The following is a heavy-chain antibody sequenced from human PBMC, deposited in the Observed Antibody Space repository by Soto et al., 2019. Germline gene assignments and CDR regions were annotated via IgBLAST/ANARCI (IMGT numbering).Heavy chain of an antibody. D-gene: IGHD2-8*01. CDR2: IYYSGST. CDR3: ARMYATSPEFDS. J-gene: IGHJ4*02. V-gene: IGHV4-39*01. CDR1: GGSISTTCYY. Sequence: SETLSLTCTVSGGSISTTCYYWGWIRQPPGKGLEWIGNIYYSGSTYYNPSLQSRVTISVDTSKNQFSLKLTSVTAADTALYYCARMYATSPEFDSWGQGTLVTVSS.